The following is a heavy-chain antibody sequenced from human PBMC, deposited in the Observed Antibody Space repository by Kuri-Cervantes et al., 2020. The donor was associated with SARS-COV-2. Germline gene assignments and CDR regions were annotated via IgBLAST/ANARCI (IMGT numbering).Heavy chain of an antibody. D-gene: IGHD2-15*01. CDR2: INHGGST. J-gene: IGHJ3*02. Sequence: SQTLSLTCAVYGGSFSGYHWTWIRQRPGKGLEWVGEINHGGSTNYNPSLKSRVTISVDTSKSQVSLKLASVTAADTAVYYCARQASLVDDAFDIWGQGTMVTVSS. CDR1: GGSFSGYH. CDR3: ARQASLVDDAFDI. V-gene: IGHV4-34*01.